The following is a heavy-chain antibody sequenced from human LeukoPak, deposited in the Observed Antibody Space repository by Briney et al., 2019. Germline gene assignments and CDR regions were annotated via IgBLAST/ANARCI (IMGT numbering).Heavy chain of an antibody. V-gene: IGHV3-23*01. D-gene: IGHD1-20*01. CDR1: GFTFRDYA. J-gene: IGHJ4*02. Sequence: QPGRSLRPSCTTSGFTFRDYAVIWVRQAPGKGLEWVSAISGSGGSTYYADSVKGRFTISRDNSKNTLYLQMNSLRAEDTAVYYCAKQYNWNYVDYWGQGTLVTVSS. CDR3: AKQYNWNYVDY. CDR2: ISGSGGST.